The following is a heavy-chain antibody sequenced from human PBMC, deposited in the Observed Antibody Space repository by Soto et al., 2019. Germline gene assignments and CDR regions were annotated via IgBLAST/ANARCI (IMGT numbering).Heavy chain of an antibody. CDR2: IIPILGIA. CDR1: GGTFSSYT. D-gene: IGHD6-13*01. J-gene: IGHJ4*02. Sequence: QVQLVQSGAEVKKPGSSVKVSCKASGGTFSSYTISWVRQAPGQGLEWMGRIIPILGIANYAQKFQGRVTIHADKATSTAYMELSSLRSEDTAVYYCAREGIAAAGHIDYWGQGTLVTVSS. CDR3: AREGIAAAGHIDY. V-gene: IGHV1-69*08.